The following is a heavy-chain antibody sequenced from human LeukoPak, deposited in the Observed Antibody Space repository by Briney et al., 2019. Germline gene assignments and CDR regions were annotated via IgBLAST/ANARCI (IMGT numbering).Heavy chain of an antibody. CDR2: INHSGST. J-gene: IGHJ4*02. CDR1: GGSFSGYY. D-gene: IGHD2-2*02. V-gene: IGHV4-34*01. CDR3: ATFPCSSTSCYIDY. Sequence: SETLSLTCAVYGGSFSGYYWSWIRQPPGKGLEWIGEINHSGSTNYNPSLKSRVTISVDTSKNQFSLKLSSVTAADTAAYYCATFPCSSTSCYIDYWGQGTLVTVSS.